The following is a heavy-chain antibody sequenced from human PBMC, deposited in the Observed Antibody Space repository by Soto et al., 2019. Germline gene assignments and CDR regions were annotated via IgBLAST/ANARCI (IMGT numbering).Heavy chain of an antibody. J-gene: IGHJ4*02. Sequence: GGSLRLSCAASGFTFSDHYMDWVRQAPGKGLEWVGRSRNKANSYTTEYAASVKGRFTISRDVSKNSLSLQINSLKTEDTAVYYCARWRGSGWYSFDYWGQGTLVTVSS. CDR2: SRNKANSYTT. V-gene: IGHV3-72*01. CDR1: GFTFSDHY. D-gene: IGHD6-19*01. CDR3: ARWRGSGWYSFDY.